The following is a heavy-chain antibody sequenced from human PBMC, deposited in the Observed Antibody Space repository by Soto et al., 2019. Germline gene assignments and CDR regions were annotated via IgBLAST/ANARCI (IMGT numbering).Heavy chain of an antibody. D-gene: IGHD7-27*01. CDR3: AKNWNWGSLVH. V-gene: IGHV4-59*08. CDR1: GDSISTDY. CDR2: IYYGGST. J-gene: IGHJ4*02. Sequence: SETLSLTCTVSGDSISTDYRSWIRQSPGKGLEWIGFIYYGGSTNYNPSLKSRVTISVDTPKNQFSLKLSSVTAADTAVYYCAKNWNWGSLVHWGQGTLVTVSS.